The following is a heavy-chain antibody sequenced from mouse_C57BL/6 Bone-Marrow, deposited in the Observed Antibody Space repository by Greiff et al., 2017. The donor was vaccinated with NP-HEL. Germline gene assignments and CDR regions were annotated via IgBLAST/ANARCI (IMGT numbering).Heavy chain of an antibody. D-gene: IGHD1-1*01. J-gene: IGHJ2*01. Sequence: QVQLQQPGSELRSPGSSVKLSCKDFDSEVFPIAYMCWVRQKPGHGFEWIGGILPSIGRTSYGEKFEDKATLDADTLSNTAYLELNSLTSENTAIYYCARPLITTVVAPHYWGQGTTLTVSS. CDR1: DSEVFPIAY. CDR2: ILPSIGRT. CDR3: ARPLITTVVAPHY. V-gene: IGHV15-2*01.